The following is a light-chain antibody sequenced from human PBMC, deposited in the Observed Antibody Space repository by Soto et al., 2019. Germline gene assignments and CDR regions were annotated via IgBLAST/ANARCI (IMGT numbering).Light chain of an antibody. CDR2: GAS. CDR1: QSVSSN. Sequence: EIVRTQSPATLSVSPGERATLSCRASQSVSSNLAWYQQKPGQAPRLLIYGASTRATGIPARFSGSGSGTEFTLTISSLQSEDFAFYYCQQYNNWPLFTFGPGTKVDIK. V-gene: IGKV3-15*01. CDR3: QQYNNWPLFT. J-gene: IGKJ3*01.